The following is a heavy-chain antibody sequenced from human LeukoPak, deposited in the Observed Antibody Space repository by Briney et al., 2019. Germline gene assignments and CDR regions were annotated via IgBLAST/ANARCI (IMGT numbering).Heavy chain of an antibody. CDR2: VNPNTGGT. CDR3: ARGAGYSQSPPDY. Sequence: VASVKVSCKASGYAFTVYYMHWVRQAPGQGLEWMGWVNPNTGGTNSAQKFQGRVPMTRDKSNTTAFMELSRLRFNDTAVYYCARGAGYSQSPPDYWGQGTLVTVSS. J-gene: IGHJ4*02. CDR1: GYAFTVYY. V-gene: IGHV1-2*02. D-gene: IGHD1-26*01.